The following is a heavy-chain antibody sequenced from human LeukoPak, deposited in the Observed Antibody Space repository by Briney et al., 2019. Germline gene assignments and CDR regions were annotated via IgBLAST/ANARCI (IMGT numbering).Heavy chain of an antibody. V-gene: IGHV3-23*01. CDR1: GFTFSDYY. CDR3: AKDRLMVRGVIITSPNWFDP. D-gene: IGHD3-10*01. Sequence: GGSLRLSCVTSGFTFSDYYMSWIRQAPGKGLEWVSAISGSGGSTYYADPVKGRFTISRDNSKNTLYLQMNSLRAEDTAVYYCAKDRLMVRGVIITSPNWFDPWGQGTLVTVSS. J-gene: IGHJ5*02. CDR2: ISGSGGST.